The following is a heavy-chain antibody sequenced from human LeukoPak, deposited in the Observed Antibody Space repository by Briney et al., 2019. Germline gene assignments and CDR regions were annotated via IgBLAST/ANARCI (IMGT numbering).Heavy chain of an antibody. CDR1: GGSISSSSYY. V-gene: IGHV4-39*01. D-gene: IGHD3-3*01. Sequence: SETLSLTCTVSGGSISSSSYYWGWIRQPPGKGLEWFGSIYYSGSTYYNPSLNTRVTISVDTSKNQFSLKLSSVTAADTAVYYCASAGRFLEWLSTDYFDYWGQGTLVTVSS. J-gene: IGHJ4*02. CDR2: IYYSGST. CDR3: ASAGRFLEWLSTDYFDY.